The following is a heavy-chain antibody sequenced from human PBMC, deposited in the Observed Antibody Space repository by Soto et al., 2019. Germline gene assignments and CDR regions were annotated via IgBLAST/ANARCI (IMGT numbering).Heavy chain of an antibody. V-gene: IGHV3-7*04. J-gene: IGHJ4*02. CDR3: VKDDDDGWYGSTRQAGGDN. D-gene: IGHD3-10*01. Sequence: GGSLRLSCAASGFNFRIYWMSWVRQVPGKGLEWLANIKLDGSETFYVDSVRGRFTISRDNTRDSLFLQMNSLRAEDTGLYYCVKDDDDGWYGSTRQAGGDNWGQGTLV. CDR2: IKLDGSET. CDR1: GFNFRIYW.